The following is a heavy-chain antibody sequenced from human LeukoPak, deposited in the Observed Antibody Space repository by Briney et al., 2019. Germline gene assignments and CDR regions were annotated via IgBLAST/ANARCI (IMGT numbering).Heavy chain of an antibody. V-gene: IGHV3-74*01. CDR2: INDDGSDT. CDR1: GYTFKLYW. D-gene: IGHD2-15*01. J-gene: IGHJ5*02. Sequence: GGPLRLSCAASGYTFKLYWMHWVRQVPGKRPVWVSRINDDGSDTIYADSVRGRFTISRDDAKNTVYLQMNNLRAEDTAVYYCVRGGPSTWSWGQGTLVTVSS. CDR3: VRGGPSTWS.